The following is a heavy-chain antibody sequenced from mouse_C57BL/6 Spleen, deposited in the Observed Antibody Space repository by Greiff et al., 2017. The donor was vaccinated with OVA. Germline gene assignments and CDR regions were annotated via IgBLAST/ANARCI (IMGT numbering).Heavy chain of an antibody. V-gene: IGHV5-16*01. CDR2: INYDGSST. CDR1: GFTFSDYY. J-gene: IGHJ1*03. CDR3: ARGRSSVWYFDV. Sequence: EVKLVESEGGLVQPGSSMKLSCTASGFTFSDYYMAWVRQVPEKGLEWVANINYDGSSTYYLDSLKSRFIISRDNAKNILYLQMSSLKSEDTATYYCARGRSSVWYFDVWGTGTTVTVSS. D-gene: IGHD1-1*01.